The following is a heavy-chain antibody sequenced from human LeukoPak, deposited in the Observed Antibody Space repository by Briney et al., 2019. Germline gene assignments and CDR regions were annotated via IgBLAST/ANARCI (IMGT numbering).Heavy chain of an antibody. Sequence: GESLKISCKGSGYSFTSYWIGWVRQMPGKGLEWMGIIYPGDSDTRYSPSFQGQVTISADKSISTAYLQWSSLKASDTAMYYCARLSFSGSYTSALGYWGQGTLVTVSS. V-gene: IGHV5-51*01. J-gene: IGHJ4*02. CDR1: GYSFTSYW. D-gene: IGHD1-26*01. CDR2: IYPGDSDT. CDR3: ARLSFSGSYTSALGY.